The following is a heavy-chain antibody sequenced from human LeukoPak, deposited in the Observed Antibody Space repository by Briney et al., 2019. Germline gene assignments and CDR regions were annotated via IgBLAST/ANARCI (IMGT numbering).Heavy chain of an antibody. V-gene: IGHV3-23*01. J-gene: IGHJ4*02. Sequence: GGSLRLSCAASGFTFSSYGMSWVRQAPGKGLEWVSAISGSGGSTYYADSVKGRFTISRDNSKNTLYLQMNSLRAEDTAVYYCASGGSYLEFVYWGQGTLVTVSS. CDR3: ASGGSYLEFVY. CDR1: GFTFSSYG. CDR2: ISGSGGST. D-gene: IGHD3-10*01.